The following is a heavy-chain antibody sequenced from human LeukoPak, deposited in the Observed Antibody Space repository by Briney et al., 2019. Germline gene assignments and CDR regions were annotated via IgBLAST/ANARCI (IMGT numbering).Heavy chain of an antibody. Sequence: PGGSLRLSCAASGFTFSSYSMSWVRQAPGKGLEWVANIKQDGSEKYYVDSVKGRFTISRDNAKNSLYLQMNSLRAEDTAVYYCAKEGLQYRFDYWGQGTLVTVSS. D-gene: IGHD4-4*01. J-gene: IGHJ4*02. CDR2: IKQDGSEK. CDR3: AKEGLQYRFDY. V-gene: IGHV3-7*01. CDR1: GFTFSSYS.